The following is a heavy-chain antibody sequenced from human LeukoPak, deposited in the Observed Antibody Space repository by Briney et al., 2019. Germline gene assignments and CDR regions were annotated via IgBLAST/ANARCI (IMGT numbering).Heavy chain of an antibody. V-gene: IGHV3-23*01. J-gene: IGHJ4*02. CDR3: AKYDFWSGHFDY. CDR2: ISGSGGST. CDR1: GFTFSSYA. Sequence: GGSLRLSCAASGFTFSSYAMSGVRQAPGKGLEWVSAISGSGGSTYYADSVKGRFTISRDNSKNTLYLQMNSLRAEDTAVYYCAKYDFWSGHFDYWGQGTLVTVSS. D-gene: IGHD3-3*01.